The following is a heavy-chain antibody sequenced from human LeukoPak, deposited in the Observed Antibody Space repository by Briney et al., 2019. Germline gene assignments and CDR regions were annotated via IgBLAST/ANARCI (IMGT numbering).Heavy chain of an antibody. CDR1: GGTFRDYA. V-gene: IGHV1-69*05. Sequence: SVKVSCKASGGTFRDYALSWVRLAPGQGLEWMGGIVPIFDSPTYGQNFQDRVSMTIDESTATAYLELRSPRSDDTAIYYCARQVVAAGFDDWGQGTLVTVSS. D-gene: IGHD6-25*01. CDR2: IVPIFDSP. J-gene: IGHJ4*02. CDR3: ARQVVAAGFDD.